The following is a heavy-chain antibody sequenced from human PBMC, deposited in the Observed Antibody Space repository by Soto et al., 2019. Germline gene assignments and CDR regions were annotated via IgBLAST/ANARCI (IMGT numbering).Heavy chain of an antibody. Sequence: GPSVKVSCKASGGTFSSYTISWVRQAPGQGLEWMGRIIPILGIANYAQKFQGRVTITADKSTSTAYMELSSLRSEDTAVYYCARECGGSGGSCYWAFDIWGQGTMVTVSS. D-gene: IGHD2-15*01. J-gene: IGHJ3*02. CDR3: ARECGGSGGSCYWAFDI. CDR1: GGTFSSYT. V-gene: IGHV1-69*04. CDR2: IIPILGIA.